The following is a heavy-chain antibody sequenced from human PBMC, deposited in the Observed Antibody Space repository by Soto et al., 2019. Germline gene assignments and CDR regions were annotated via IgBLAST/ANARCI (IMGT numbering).Heavy chain of an antibody. CDR2: ISGSGVTT. J-gene: IGHJ4*02. CDR1: GFTFINYA. D-gene: IGHD5-12*01. CDR3: AKYMVATIYFAY. Sequence: QTGGSLRLSCAASGFTFINYAMSWVRQAPGKGLEWVSTISGSGVTTYYADSVKGRFTISRDNYKNTLYLQMNSLRAEDTAEYYCAKYMVATIYFAYWGQGALVTVSS. V-gene: IGHV3-23*01.